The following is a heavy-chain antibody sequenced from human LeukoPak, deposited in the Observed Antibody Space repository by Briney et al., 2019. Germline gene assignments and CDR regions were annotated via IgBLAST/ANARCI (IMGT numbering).Heavy chain of an antibody. CDR3: ARACTSGCSDLDY. Sequence: ASVSVSCKASGYTFTDYYMHWVRQAPGQGLEGMGWIHPYSGGTNYAQKFQGRVTMTRDTSISTAYMELSTLRSDDTAVYFCARACTSGCSDLDYWGQGTLVTVSS. CDR1: GYTFTDYY. D-gene: IGHD6-19*01. CDR2: IHPYSGGT. V-gene: IGHV1-2*02. J-gene: IGHJ4*02.